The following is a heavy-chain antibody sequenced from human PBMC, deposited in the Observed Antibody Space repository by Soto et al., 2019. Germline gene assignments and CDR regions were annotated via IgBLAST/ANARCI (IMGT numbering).Heavy chain of an antibody. CDR3: ARDKTHDSYYYDSSGQGAFDI. CDR1: CGSISNRGYY. D-gene: IGHD3-22*01. Sequence: SETLSLPCTVSCGSISNRGYYWSCISKHPGKGLEWIGYIYYSGSTYYNPSLKSRVTISVDTSKNQFSLKLSSVTAADTAVYYCARDKTHDSYYYDSSGQGAFDIWGQGTMVTVSS. J-gene: IGHJ3*02. V-gene: IGHV4-31*03. CDR2: IYYSGST.